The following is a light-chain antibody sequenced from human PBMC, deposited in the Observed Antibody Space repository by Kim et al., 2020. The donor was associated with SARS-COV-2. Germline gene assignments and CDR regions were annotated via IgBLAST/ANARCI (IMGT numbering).Light chain of an antibody. CDR1: SGHSTYA. CDR2: LKSDGSH. CDR3: QTWGTGIRV. Sequence: ASVKLTCTLRSGHSTYAIAWHQQQPEKGPRYLMKLKSDGSHNKGDGIPDRFSGTSSGAERYLTISSLQAEDEAAYYCQTWGTGIRVIGVATQLTVL. J-gene: IGLJ2*01. V-gene: IGLV4-69*01.